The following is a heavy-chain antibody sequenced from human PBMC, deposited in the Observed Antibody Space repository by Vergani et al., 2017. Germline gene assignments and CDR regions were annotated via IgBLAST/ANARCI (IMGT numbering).Heavy chain of an antibody. CDR1: GYSISSGYY. V-gene: IGHV4-38-2*02. J-gene: IGHJ4*02. CDR2: IYHSGST. CDR3: AREVSGSGALDY. Sequence: QVQLQESGPGLVKPSETLSLTCAVSGYSISSGYYWGWIRQPPGKGLEWIGSIYHSGSTNYNPSLKSRVTISVDTSKNQFSLKLSSVTAEDTAVYYCAREVSGSGALDYWGQGTLVTVSS. D-gene: IGHD3-10*01.